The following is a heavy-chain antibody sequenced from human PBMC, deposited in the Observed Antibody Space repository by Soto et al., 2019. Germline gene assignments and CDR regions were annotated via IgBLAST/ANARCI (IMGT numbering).Heavy chain of an antibody. D-gene: IGHD5-12*01. Sequence: ASVKVSCKASGYTFSNYDINWVRQATGQGLEWMGWLNPNTDKTGSAQKFQGRVTMTRNTSISTAYLELSGLRSDDTAVYYCARGIKGLPPSAFDIWGQGTRVT. V-gene: IGHV1-8*01. CDR1: GYTFSNYD. J-gene: IGHJ3*02. CDR3: ARGIKGLPPSAFDI. CDR2: LNPNTDKT.